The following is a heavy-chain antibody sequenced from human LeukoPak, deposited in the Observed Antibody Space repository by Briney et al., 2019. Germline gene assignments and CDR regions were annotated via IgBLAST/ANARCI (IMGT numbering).Heavy chain of an antibody. CDR3: ARVAWAAGPFFDY. J-gene: IGHJ4*02. CDR2: IYYSGST. Sequence: SETLSLTCTVSGGSISSDYWSWIRQPPGKGLEWIGYIYYSGSTNYNPSLKSRVTISVDTSKNQFSLKLSSVTAADPAVYYCARVAWAAGPFFDYWGQGTLVTVSS. D-gene: IGHD6-13*01. V-gene: IGHV4-59*01. CDR1: GGSISSDY.